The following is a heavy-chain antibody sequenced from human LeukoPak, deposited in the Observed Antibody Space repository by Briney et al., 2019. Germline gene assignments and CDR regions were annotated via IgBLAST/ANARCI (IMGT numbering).Heavy chain of an antibody. CDR2: IKQDGSEK. CDR3: AKGLSSWYEVFDY. Sequence: PGGSLRLSCAASGFALSRYWMSWVRQAPGKGLEWVANIKQDGSEKNYVDSVKGRFTTSRDNAKNSLYLQMNSLRAEDMAVYYCAKGLSSWYEVFDYWGQGTLVTVSS. V-gene: IGHV3-7*03. J-gene: IGHJ4*02. D-gene: IGHD6-13*01. CDR1: GFALSRYW.